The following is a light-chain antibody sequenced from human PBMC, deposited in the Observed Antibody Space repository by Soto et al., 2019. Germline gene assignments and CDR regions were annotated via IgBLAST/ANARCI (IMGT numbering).Light chain of an antibody. CDR1: LSVSSS. J-gene: IGKJ1*01. CDR3: QQYNKWPAT. CDR2: GTS. V-gene: IGKV3-15*01. Sequence: DTLMTQSPDTLSASPGEGATLSCRASLSVSSSLAWYQQKPGQAPRLIIYGTSTRATGIPARFRGSGSGTEFTLTISSLQSEDFSGYYCQQYNKWPATFGQGTTVDIK.